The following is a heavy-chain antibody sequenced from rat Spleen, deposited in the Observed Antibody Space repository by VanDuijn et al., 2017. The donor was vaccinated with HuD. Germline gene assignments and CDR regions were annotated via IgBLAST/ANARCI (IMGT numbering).Heavy chain of an antibody. D-gene: IGHD1-6*01. V-gene: IGHV5-20*01. J-gene: IGHJ1*01. CDR3: TTRIITRYYWYFDF. Sequence: EVQLVESGGGLVQPGRSMKLSCAASGFTFSNFDMAWVRQAPSKGLEWVASITYDGSSTYYRDSVKGRFTISRDYAETTLYLQMDSLRSEDTATYFCTTRIITRYYWYFDFWGPGTMVTVSS. CDR1: GFTFSNFD. CDR2: ITYDGSST.